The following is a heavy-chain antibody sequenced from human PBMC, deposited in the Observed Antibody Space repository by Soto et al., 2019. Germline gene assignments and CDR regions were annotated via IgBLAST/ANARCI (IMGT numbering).Heavy chain of an antibody. J-gene: IGHJ4*02. D-gene: IGHD1-26*01. CDR1: GFTFSNAW. CDR3: TTGVVGATDFDY. V-gene: IGHV3-15*01. Sequence: EVQLVESGGGLVKPGGSLRLSCAASGFTFSNAWMSWVRQAPGKGQEWVGRIKSKTDGGTTDYAAPVKGRFTISRDDSKNTLYLQMNSLKTEDTAVYYCTTGVVGATDFDYWGQGTLVTVSS. CDR2: IKSKTDGGTT.